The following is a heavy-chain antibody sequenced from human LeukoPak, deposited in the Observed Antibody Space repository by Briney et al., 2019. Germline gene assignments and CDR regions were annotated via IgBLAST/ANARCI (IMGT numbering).Heavy chain of an antibody. J-gene: IGHJ4*02. CDR2: INHSGST. CDR3: ARGGRVYSYGLSY. V-gene: IGHV4-34*01. D-gene: IGHD5-18*01. Sequence: PSGTLSLTCAVYGGSFSGYYWSWIRQPPGKGLEWIGEINHSGSTNYNPSLKSRVTISVDTSKNQFSLKLSSVTAADTAVYYCARGGRVYSYGLSYWGQGTLVTVSS. CDR1: GGSFSGYY.